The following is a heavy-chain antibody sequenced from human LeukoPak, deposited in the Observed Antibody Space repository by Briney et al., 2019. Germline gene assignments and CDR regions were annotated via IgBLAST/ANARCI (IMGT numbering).Heavy chain of an antibody. V-gene: IGHV1-2*07. CDR2: INPKNGGA. J-gene: IGHJ5*02. D-gene: IGHD6-6*01. Sequence: GASVKVSCKTSGYTFIGYYMHWVRQAPGQGLEWMGWINPKNGGANYAPSFQGRVTMTRDTSISTAYMELSRLRSDDTAVYYCARASKSIAARPECNWFDPWGQGTLVTVSS. CDR3: ARASKSIAARPECNWFDP. CDR1: GYTFIGYY.